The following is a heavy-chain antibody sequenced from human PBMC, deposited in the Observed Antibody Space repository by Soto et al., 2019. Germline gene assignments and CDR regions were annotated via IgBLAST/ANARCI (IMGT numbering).Heavy chain of an antibody. D-gene: IGHD4-4*01. CDR3: SRTSITVGFGMDV. V-gene: IGHV3-21*01. Sequence: EMQLVESGGGLVKPGGSLRLSCSASGFTFNTYSLNWVHQAPGKGLEWVSSISSGSNYIYSRDSVKGRFTISRDNVKTSLFLHMNSLRVEDTAIYYCSRTSITVGFGMDVWGQGTTVTVSS. CDR1: GFTFNTYS. CDR2: ISSGSNYI. J-gene: IGHJ6*02.